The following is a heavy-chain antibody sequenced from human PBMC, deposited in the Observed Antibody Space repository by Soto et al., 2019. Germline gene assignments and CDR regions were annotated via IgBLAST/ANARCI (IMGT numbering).Heavy chain of an antibody. V-gene: IGHV4-39*01. Sequence: PSETLSLTCTVSGGSISSSSYYWGWIRQPPGKGLEWIGSIFYSGSTYYNPSLKSRVTMSVDTSKNHFSLKLSSVTAADTSVYYCAKHSSSAFYYYYYMDVWGIGTTVTVSS. J-gene: IGHJ6*03. CDR2: IFYSGST. D-gene: IGHD2-2*01. CDR3: AKHSSSAFYYYYYMDV. CDR1: GGSISSSSYY.